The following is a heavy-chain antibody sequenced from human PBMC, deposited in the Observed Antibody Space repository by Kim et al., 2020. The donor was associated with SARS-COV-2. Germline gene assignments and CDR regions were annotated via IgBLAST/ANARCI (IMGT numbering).Heavy chain of an antibody. CDR2: INPGDSDT. CDR1: GYRFTNYW. D-gene: IGHD5-18*01. CDR3: ARVPFIGKYSPGNWFDP. J-gene: IGHJ5*02. V-gene: IGHV5-51*01. Sequence: GESLKISCKGSGYRFTNYWIGWVRQMPGKGLEWMGIINPGDSDTIYSPSFQGQVTISADKSLSTAYLQWSSLKASDTAMFYCARVPFIGKYSPGNWFDPWGQGTLVTVSS.